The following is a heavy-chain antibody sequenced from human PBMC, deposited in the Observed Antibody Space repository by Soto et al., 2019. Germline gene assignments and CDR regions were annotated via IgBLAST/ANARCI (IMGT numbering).Heavy chain of an antibody. CDR2: IYYSGSA. CDR1: GDSVTSVSDY. J-gene: IGHJ6*02. CDR3: ARGFVFGYYYYHMDF. Sequence: PSETLSLTCTVSGDSVTSVSDYWSWIRQPPGKGLEWIGYIYYSGSADYNPSLGSRVTISIDTSKNQFSLKLTSVTAADTAVYYCARGFVFGYYYYHMDFWGQGTTVTVAS. V-gene: IGHV4-61*01. D-gene: IGHD2-21*01.